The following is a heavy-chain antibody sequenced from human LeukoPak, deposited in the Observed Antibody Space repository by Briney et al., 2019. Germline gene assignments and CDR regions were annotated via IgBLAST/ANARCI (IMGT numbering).Heavy chain of an antibody. CDR2: IKSKTDGGTT. Sequence: GGSLRLSCAASGFTFSNAWMNWVRQAPGKGLEWVGRIKSKTDGGTTDYAAPVKGRFTTSRDDSKNTLYLQMNSLKTEDTAVYYCTTDPSGSSGYYYYFDYWGQGTLVTVSS. D-gene: IGHD3-22*01. J-gene: IGHJ4*02. CDR1: GFTFSNAW. V-gene: IGHV3-15*07. CDR3: TTDPSGSSGYYYYFDY.